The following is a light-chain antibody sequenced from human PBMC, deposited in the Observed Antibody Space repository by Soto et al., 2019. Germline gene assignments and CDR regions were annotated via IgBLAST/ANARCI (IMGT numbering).Light chain of an antibody. CDR1: ISDVGGYNY. CDR2: EVS. J-gene: IGLJ1*01. V-gene: IGLV2-8*01. CDR3: SSYAGSNNEV. Sequence: QSALTQHPSASGSPGQSFTISCTGTISDVGGYNYVSWYQQHPGKAPKLMIYEVSKRPSGVPDRFSGYKSGNTASLTVSGLQAEDEADYYCSSYAGSNNEVFGTGTKVTVL.